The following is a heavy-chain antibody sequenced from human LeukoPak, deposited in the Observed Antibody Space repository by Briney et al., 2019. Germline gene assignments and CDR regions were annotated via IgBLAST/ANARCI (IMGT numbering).Heavy chain of an antibody. CDR1: GFTVSSNY. CDR2: IYSGGST. Sequence: GGSLRLSCAASGFTVSSNYMSWVRQAPGKGLEWVSVIYSGGSTYYADSVKGRFTISRDNSKNTLYLQMNSLRAEDTAVYYCASGSYWLYYYYGMDVWGQGTTVTVSS. J-gene: IGHJ6*02. D-gene: IGHD1-26*01. CDR3: ASGSYWLYYYYGMDV. V-gene: IGHV3-53*01.